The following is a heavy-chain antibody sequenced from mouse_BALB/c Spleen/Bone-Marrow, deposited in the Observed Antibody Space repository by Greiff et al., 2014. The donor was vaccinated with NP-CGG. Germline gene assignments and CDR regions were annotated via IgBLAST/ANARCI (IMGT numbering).Heavy chain of an antibody. V-gene: IGHV2-9*02. J-gene: IGHJ4*01. CDR1: GVSLTNYG. D-gene: IGHD1-2*01. CDR2: IWADGST. Sequence: VQVVESGPGLVAPSQSLSITCTVSGVSLTNYGVHWVRQPPGKGLEWLGVIWADGSTNYNSALMSRLSISKDNSKSQVFFKMNSLQTDDTAMYYCARITTATGAMDYWGQGTSVTVSS. CDR3: ARITTATGAMDY.